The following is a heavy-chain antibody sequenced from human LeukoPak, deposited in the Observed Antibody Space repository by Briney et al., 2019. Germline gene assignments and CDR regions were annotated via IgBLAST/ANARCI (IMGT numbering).Heavy chain of an antibody. CDR3: ASGTSGCSSTSCYKEEDYYYGMDV. D-gene: IGHD2-2*02. Sequence: PGGSLRLSCAASGFAFSSYSMNWVRQAPGKGLEWVSSISSSSSYIYYADSAKGRFTISRDNAKNSLYLQMNSLRAEDTAVYYCASGTSGCSSTSCYKEEDYYYGMDVWGQGTTATVSS. CDR1: GFAFSSYS. CDR2: ISSSSSYI. V-gene: IGHV3-21*01. J-gene: IGHJ6*02.